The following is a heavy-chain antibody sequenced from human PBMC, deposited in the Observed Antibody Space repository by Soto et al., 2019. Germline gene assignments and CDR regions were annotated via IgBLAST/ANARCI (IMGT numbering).Heavy chain of an antibody. CDR3: ARGRRQQLTEWFDP. J-gene: IGHJ5*02. CDR2: IYYSGST. V-gene: IGHV4-59*01. Sequence: SETLSLTCTVSGGSISSYYWSWIRQPPGKGLEWIGYIYYSGSTNYNPSLKSRVTISVDTSKNQFSLKLSSVTAADTAVYYCARGRRQQLTEWFDPWGQGTLVTVSS. D-gene: IGHD6-13*01. CDR1: GGSISSYY.